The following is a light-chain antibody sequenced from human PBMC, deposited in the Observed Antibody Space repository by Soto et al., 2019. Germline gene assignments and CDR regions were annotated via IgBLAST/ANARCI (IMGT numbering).Light chain of an antibody. CDR1: QSVGSD. Sequence: EILMTQSPATLSVSPGERATLSCRASQSVGSDLAWYQQRPGQAPRLLIYAASARAAGIPARFGGSGSGTEFTLTISSLQSEDFAVYYCQPYNNWPPLTFGGGTKVEIK. V-gene: IGKV3D-15*01. CDR2: AAS. CDR3: QPYNNWPPLT. J-gene: IGKJ4*01.